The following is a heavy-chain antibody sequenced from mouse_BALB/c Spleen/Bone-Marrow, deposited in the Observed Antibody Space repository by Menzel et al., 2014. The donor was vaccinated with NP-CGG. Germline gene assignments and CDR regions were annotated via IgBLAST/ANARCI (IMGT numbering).Heavy chain of an antibody. CDR2: IDPASGDT. J-gene: IGHJ1*01. V-gene: IGHV14-3*02. CDR3: ARVNPWYFDV. Sequence: VQLQQSGAELVKPWASVTLSCTASGFHIKDTYIHWVMQRPEQGLAWIGRIDPASGDTKFDPKFQGKAIITADTVSNTAYLQVTSLTSDDTAVYYCARVNPWYFDVWGAGTTVTVSS. D-gene: IGHD2-2*01. CDR1: GFHIKDTY.